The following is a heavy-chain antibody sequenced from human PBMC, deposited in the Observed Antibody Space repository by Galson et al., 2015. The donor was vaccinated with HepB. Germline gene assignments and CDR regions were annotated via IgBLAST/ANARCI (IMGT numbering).Heavy chain of an antibody. V-gene: IGHV3-33*01. J-gene: IGHJ6*02. Sequence: SLRLSCAASGFTFSSYGMHWVRQAPGKGLEWVAVIWYDGSNKYYADSVKGRFTISRDNSKNTLYLQMNSLRAEDTAVYYCAGTHNLDYSNSLGMDGWGQGTTVTVSS. D-gene: IGHD4-11*01. CDR3: AGTHNLDYSNSLGMDG. CDR2: IWYDGSNK. CDR1: GFTFSSYG.